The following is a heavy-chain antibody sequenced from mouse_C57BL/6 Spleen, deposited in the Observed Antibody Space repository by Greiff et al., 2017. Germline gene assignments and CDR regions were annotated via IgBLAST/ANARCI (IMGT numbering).Heavy chain of an antibody. J-gene: IGHJ4*01. D-gene: IGHD2-5*01. V-gene: IGHV1-19*01. CDR1: GYTFTDYY. Sequence: VQLKQSGPVLVKPGASVKMSCKASGYTFTDYYMNWVKQSHGKSLEWIGVINPYNGGTSYNQKFKGKATLTVDKSSSTAYMELNSLTSEDSAVYYCARREHYSNYDGAMDYWGQGTSVTVSS. CDR2: INPYNGGT. CDR3: ARREHYSNYDGAMDY.